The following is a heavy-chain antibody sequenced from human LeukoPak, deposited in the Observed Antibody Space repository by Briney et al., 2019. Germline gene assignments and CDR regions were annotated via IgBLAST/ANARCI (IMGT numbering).Heavy chain of an antibody. D-gene: IGHD6-6*01. CDR3: ARVFIAARNHDAFDI. V-gene: IGHV3-30-3*01. CDR1: GVTHCIYA. J-gene: IGHJ3*02. Sequence: PGRSLRLSCAPSGVTHCIYAILCVPRAPDEGVVGGADISYDGSNKYYADSVKGRFTISRDNSKNTLYLQMNSLRAEDTAVYYCARVFIAARNHDAFDIWGQGTMVTVSS. CDR2: ISYDGSNK.